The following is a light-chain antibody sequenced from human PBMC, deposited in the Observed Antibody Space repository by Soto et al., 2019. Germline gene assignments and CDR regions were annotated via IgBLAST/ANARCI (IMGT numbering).Light chain of an antibody. Sequence: EIVLTQSPDTLSLSPGERATLSCRASQSVSNNWLAWYQQKPGQAPRLLIYAASSRPGGIPDKFSGSGSGTDSTLTINSLEPEDFAVYYCQQYGTSPYTFAQGTKLEI. CDR3: QQYGTSPYT. J-gene: IGKJ2*01. V-gene: IGKV3-20*01. CDR1: QSVSNNW. CDR2: AAS.